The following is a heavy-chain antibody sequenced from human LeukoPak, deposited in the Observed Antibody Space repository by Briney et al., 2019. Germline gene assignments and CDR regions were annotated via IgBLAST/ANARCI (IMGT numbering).Heavy chain of an antibody. Sequence: PSETLSLTCTVSGGSISSYYWSWIRQPPGKGLEWIGEINHSGSTNYNPSLKSRVTISVDTSKNQFSLKLSSVTAADTAVYYCARAPRYCSGGSCYAFDAFDIWGQGTMVTVSS. CDR1: GGSISSYY. D-gene: IGHD2-15*01. CDR2: INHSGST. J-gene: IGHJ3*02. CDR3: ARAPRYCSGGSCYAFDAFDI. V-gene: IGHV4-34*01.